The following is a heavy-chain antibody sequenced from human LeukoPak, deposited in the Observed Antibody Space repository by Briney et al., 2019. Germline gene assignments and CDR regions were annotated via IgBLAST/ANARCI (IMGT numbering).Heavy chain of an antibody. J-gene: IGHJ5*02. V-gene: IGHV4-31*03. CDR1: GASFNSGGSY. D-gene: IGHD1-20*01. CDR3: ARGSNWNWFDP. CDR2: IYYGGST. Sequence: SETLSLTCTVSGASFNSGGSYWSWIRQHPARALEWIGYIYYGGSTYFNPSLKSRVSISVDTSENQFSLKLTSVTAADTAVYYCARGSNWNWFDPWGQGTLVTVSS.